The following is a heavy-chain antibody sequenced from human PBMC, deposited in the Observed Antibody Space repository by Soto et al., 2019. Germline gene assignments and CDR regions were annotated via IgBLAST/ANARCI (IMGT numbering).Heavy chain of an antibody. D-gene: IGHD6-19*01. CDR3: ARGPWQWLVLDNLYFDY. CDR1: GGSISSYH. Sequence: PSQPLSLTWSVSGGSISSYHWTSIRQPPGKGLEWIGYIYYSGSTNYNPSLKSRVTISVDTSKNQFSLKLSSVTAADTAVYYCARGPWQWLVLDNLYFDYWGQGTLVTVSS. V-gene: IGHV4-59*01. CDR2: IYYSGST. J-gene: IGHJ4*02.